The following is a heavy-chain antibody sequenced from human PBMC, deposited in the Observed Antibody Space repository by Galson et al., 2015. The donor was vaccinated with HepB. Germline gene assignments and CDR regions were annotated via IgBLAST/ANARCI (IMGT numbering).Heavy chain of an antibody. D-gene: IGHD4-23*01. CDR1: GYTLTELS. CDR3: ARERLGSGGNRARVDY. CDR2: ISAYNGNT. V-gene: IGHV1-18*01. Sequence: SVKVSCKVSGYTLTELSMHWVRQAPGQGLEWMGWISAYNGNTNYAQKLQGRVTMTTDTSTSTAYMELRSLRSDDTAVYYCARERLGSGGNRARVDYWGQGTLVTVSS. J-gene: IGHJ4*02.